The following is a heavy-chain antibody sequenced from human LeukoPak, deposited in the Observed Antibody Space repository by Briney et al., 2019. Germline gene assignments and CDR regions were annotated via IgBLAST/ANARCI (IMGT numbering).Heavy chain of an antibody. CDR3: ARGGPYYYDSSGYSDY. CDR2: IKQDGSEK. CDR1: GFTFSSYW. V-gene: IGHV3-7*01. J-gene: IGHJ4*02. Sequence: GGSLRLSRAASGFTFSSYWMSWVRQAPGKGLEWVANIKQDGSEKYYVDSVKGRFTISRDNAKNSLYLQMNSLRAEDTAVYYCARGGPYYYDSSGYSDYWGQGTLVTVSS. D-gene: IGHD3-22*01.